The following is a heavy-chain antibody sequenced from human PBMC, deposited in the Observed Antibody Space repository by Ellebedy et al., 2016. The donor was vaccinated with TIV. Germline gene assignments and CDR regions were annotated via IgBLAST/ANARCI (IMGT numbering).Heavy chain of an antibody. CDR2: IYYSGST. CDR1: GGSISSSSYY. Sequence: SETLSLXXTVSGGSISSSSYYWGWIRQPPGKGLEWIGYIYYSGSTNYNPSLKSRVTISVDTSKNQFSLKLSSVTAADTAVYYCARALADAYDSSGYFPYYFDYWGQGTLVTVSS. V-gene: IGHV4-61*05. CDR3: ARALADAYDSSGYFPYYFDY. D-gene: IGHD3-22*01. J-gene: IGHJ4*02.